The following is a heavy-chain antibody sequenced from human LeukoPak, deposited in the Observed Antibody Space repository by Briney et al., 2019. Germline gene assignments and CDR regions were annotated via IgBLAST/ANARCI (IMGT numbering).Heavy chain of an antibody. CDR2: ISWDGGST. J-gene: IGHJ4*02. D-gene: IGHD3-10*01. CDR3: AKGGEMVRGVIITRIEYYFDY. Sequence: GGSLRLSCAASGFTFDDYTMHWVRQAPGKGLEWVSLISWDGGSTYYADSVKGRFTISRDNSKNTLYLQMNSLRAEDTAVYYCAKGGEMVRGVIITRIEYYFDYWGQGTLVTVSS. CDR1: GFTFDDYT. V-gene: IGHV3-43*01.